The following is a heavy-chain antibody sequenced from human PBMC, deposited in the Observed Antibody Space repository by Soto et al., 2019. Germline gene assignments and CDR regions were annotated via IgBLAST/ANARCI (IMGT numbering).Heavy chain of an antibody. CDR2: IYWDDDK. V-gene: IGHV2-5*02. CDR3: AHWVYSSYELVYKLINP. Sequence: TLKESGPTLVKPTQTLTLTCTFSAFSLSTSGVGVGWIRQPPGKALERLALIYWDDDKRYSPSLKSRLTIAKDTSQRQVVCTMTIVDKLNTVPYYSAHWVYSSYELVYKLINPWGQGTLVTVPS. J-gene: IGHJ5*02. D-gene: IGHD5-12*01. CDR1: AFSLSTSGVG.